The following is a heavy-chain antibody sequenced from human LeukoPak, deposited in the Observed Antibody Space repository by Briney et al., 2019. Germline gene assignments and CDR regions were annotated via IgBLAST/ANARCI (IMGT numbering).Heavy chain of an antibody. J-gene: IGHJ4*02. V-gene: IGHV3-33*06. CDR1: GFTFSSYG. D-gene: IGHD5-24*01. CDR3: AKESGDGYNTLEY. Sequence: PAGGSLRLSCAASGFTFSSYGMHWVRQAPGKGLERVAVIWYDGSNKYYVDSVKGRFTISRDNSKNTLYLQMNSLRAEDTAVYYCAKESGDGYNTLEYWGQGTLVTVSS. CDR2: IWYDGSNK.